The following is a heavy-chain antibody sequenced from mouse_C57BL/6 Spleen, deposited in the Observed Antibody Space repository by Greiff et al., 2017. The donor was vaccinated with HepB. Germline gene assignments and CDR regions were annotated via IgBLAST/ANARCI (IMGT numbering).Heavy chain of an antibody. Sequence: VQLQQPGAELVKPGASVKLSCKASGYTFTSYWMHWVKQRPGQGLEWIGMIHPNSGSTNYNEKFKSKATLTVDKSSSTAYMQLSSLTSEDSAVYYCASRGYYGSSSPYAMDYWGQGTSVTVSS. CDR1: GYTFTSYW. CDR3: ASRGYYGSSSPYAMDY. CDR2: IHPNSGST. J-gene: IGHJ4*01. D-gene: IGHD1-1*01. V-gene: IGHV1-64*01.